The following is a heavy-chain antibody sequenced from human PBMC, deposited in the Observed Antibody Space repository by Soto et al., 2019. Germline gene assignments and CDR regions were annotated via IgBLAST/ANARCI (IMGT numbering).Heavy chain of an antibody. CDR2: ISWNSGSI. J-gene: IGHJ3*02. CDR1: GFTFDDYA. D-gene: IGHD2-15*01. CDR3: AKAQGDIVVVVAATPVPSGAFDI. V-gene: IGHV3-9*01. Sequence: EVQLVESGGGLVQPGRSLRLSCAASGFTFDDYAMHWVRQAPGKGLEWVSGISWNSGSIGYADSVKGRFTISRDNAKNSLYLQTNSLRAEDTSLYYCAKAQGDIVVVVAATPVPSGAFDIWGQGTMVTVSS.